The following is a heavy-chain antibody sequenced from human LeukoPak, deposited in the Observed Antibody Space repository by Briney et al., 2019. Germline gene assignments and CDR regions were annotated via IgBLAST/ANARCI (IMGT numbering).Heavy chain of an antibody. CDR3: ARVGLPAYSNGGLEN. CDR2: ISSRSTYI. D-gene: IGHD6-19*01. Sequence: PGGSLRLSCAASGFSFSSYTMNWVRQAPGKGLEWVSSISSRSTYIYYADSLKGRFTISRDNAKNSLYLQMNSLRAEDTAVYFCARVGLPAYSNGGLENWGQGTLVTVSS. CDR1: GFSFSSYT. V-gene: IGHV3-21*01. J-gene: IGHJ4*02.